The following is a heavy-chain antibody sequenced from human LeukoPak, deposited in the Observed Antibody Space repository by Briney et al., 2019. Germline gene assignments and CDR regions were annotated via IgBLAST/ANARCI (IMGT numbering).Heavy chain of an antibody. V-gene: IGHV3-21*01. CDR2: ISSSSSSYI. J-gene: IGHJ5*02. Sequence: GGSLRLSCAASGLTFSSYSMNWVRQAPGKGLEWVSSISSSSSSYIYYADSVKGRFTISRDNAKNSLYLQMNSLRAEDTAVYYCARGWELLLSWFDPWGQGTLVTVSS. D-gene: IGHD1-26*01. CDR1: GLTFSSYS. CDR3: ARGWELLLSWFDP.